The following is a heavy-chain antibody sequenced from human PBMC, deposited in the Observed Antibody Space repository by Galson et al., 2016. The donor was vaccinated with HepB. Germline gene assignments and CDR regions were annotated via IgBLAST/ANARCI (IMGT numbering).Heavy chain of an antibody. V-gene: IGHV3-66*01. CDR3: ARDSPLPAAFDY. Sequence: SLRLSCAASGFTFSSYSMNWVRQAPGKGLEWVSVIYSDDSTYYADSVKGRFTISRDNSKNTVYFQLNSLRVEDTVVYYCARDSPLPAAFDYWGQGTLVTVTS. D-gene: IGHD2-2*01. CDR2: IYSDDST. CDR1: GFTFSSYS. J-gene: IGHJ4*02.